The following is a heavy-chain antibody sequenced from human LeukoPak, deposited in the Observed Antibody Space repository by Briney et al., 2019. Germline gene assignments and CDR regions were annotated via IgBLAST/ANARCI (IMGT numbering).Heavy chain of an antibody. J-gene: IGHJ3*02. CDR1: GYSISSGYY. CDR2: IYHSGST. V-gene: IGHV4-38-2*01. Sequence: PSETLSLTCAVSGYSISSGYYWGWIRQPPGKGLEWIGSIYHSGSTYYNPSLKSRVTISVDTSKNQFSLKLSSVTAADTAVYYCARDNSSSYSDAFDIWGQGTMVTVSS. CDR3: ARDNSSSYSDAFDI. D-gene: IGHD2-15*01.